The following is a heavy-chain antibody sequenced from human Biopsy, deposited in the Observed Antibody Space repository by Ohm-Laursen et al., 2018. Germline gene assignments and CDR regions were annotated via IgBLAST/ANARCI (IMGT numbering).Heavy chain of an antibody. V-gene: IGHV1-69*01. CDR2: IITFFRTV. CDR1: GGTFGNYA. J-gene: IGHJ3*02. D-gene: IGHD3-3*01. CDR3: ARAERFLECFDI. Sequence: SVKVSCKFSGGTFGNYAISWVRQAPGQGLEWMGGIITFFRTVNYAQKFQGRLSITADESTTTAYMELSSLRSEDTAVYYCARAERFLECFDIWGQGTMVTVSS.